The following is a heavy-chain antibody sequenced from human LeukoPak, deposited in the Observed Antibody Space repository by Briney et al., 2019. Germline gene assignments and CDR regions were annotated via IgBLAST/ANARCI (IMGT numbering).Heavy chain of an antibody. J-gene: IGHJ4*02. CDR2: ISGSGVVT. V-gene: IGHV3-23*01. CDR3: AKDRSIGTYYTFDH. CDR1: GFTFSDYA. D-gene: IGHD1-26*01. Sequence: GGSLRLSCATSGFTFSDYAVTWVRQAPGEGLELVETISGSGVVTYYADSVKGRFTVSGDNSKNTVYLQMSSLTAADTAVYYCAKDRSIGTYYTFDHWGQGTLVTVSS.